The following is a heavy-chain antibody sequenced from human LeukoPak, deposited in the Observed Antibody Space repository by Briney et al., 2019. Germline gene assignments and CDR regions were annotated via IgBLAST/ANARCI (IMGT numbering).Heavy chain of an antibody. CDR2: IKQDGSEK. CDR3: AREDDWNYEDY. CDR1: GYTFSNYW. Sequence: GGSLRLSCAASGYTFSNYWMSWVRQAPGKGLEWVANIKQDGSEKYYVNSVKGRFTISRDNAKNSLYLQMNSLRAEDTAIYYCAREDDWNYEDYWGQGTLVTVSS. V-gene: IGHV3-7*01. J-gene: IGHJ4*02. D-gene: IGHD1-7*01.